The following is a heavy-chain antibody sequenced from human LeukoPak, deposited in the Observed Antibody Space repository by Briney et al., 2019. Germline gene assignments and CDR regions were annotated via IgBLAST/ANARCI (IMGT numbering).Heavy chain of an antibody. CDR3: SXXXXXXXXXXXXXDV. CDR1: XYTFTXYA. Sequence: XXXXYTFTXYAMNWVRQAPGQGLEWMGWINANTGNPTXTQGFPGRFLFSLDTSVSTAYLEISSLQAEDTAVYYCSXXXXXXXXXXXXXDVWGKXTXVTVSS. J-gene: IGHJ6*03. CDR2: INANTGNP. V-gene: IGHV7-4-1*02.